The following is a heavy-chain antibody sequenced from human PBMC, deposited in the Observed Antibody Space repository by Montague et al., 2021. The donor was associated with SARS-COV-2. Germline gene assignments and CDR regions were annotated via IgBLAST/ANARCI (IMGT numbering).Heavy chain of an antibody. J-gene: IGHJ4*02. CDR2: TYYRSKWYS. CDR3: VRYSGWFYFDF. CDR1: GDSVSSHSFA. D-gene: IGHD6-19*01. Sequence: CAISGDSVSSHSFAWSWIRQSPSRGLEWLGRTYYRSKWYSDYAPSVRGRLTVNPDASKNEFSLELNYVTPEDTAVYYCVRYSGWFYFDFWGQGTLVTVSS. V-gene: IGHV6-1*01.